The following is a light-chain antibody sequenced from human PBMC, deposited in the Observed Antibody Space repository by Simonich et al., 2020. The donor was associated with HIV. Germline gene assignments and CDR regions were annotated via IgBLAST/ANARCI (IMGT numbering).Light chain of an antibody. CDR2: SAS. J-gene: IGKJ4*01. V-gene: IGKV3-15*01. CDR3: QQYNNWPPLT. Sequence: EIVMTQSPATLSVSPGERATLSCRARQSVSSNLAWYQQKPGQAPRLLIYSASTRATGIPARFSGSGSGTEFTLTISSLQSEDFGVYYCQQYNNWPPLTFGGGTKVEIK. CDR1: QSVSSN.